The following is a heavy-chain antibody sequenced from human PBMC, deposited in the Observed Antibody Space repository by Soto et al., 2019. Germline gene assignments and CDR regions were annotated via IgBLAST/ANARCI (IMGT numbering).Heavy chain of an antibody. CDR3: AAGSVVVAATPVFDY. CDR1: GVSFTSSA. D-gene: IGHD2-15*01. V-gene: IGHV1-58*01. CDR2: IVVGSGNT. Sequence: SVKVCCKASGVSFTSSAVQWVRQARGQRLEWIGWIVVGSGNTNYAQKFQERVTLTRDVYTSTAYMELSSPRSEDTAVYYRAAGSVVVAATPVFDYWGQGTLVT. J-gene: IGHJ4*02.